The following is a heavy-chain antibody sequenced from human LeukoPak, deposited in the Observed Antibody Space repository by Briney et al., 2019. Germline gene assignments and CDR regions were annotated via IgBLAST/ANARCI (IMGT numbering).Heavy chain of an antibody. J-gene: IGHJ6*02. Sequence: GGSLRLSCAASGFTFSSYSMNWVRQAPGKGLEWVSPISSSSSYIYYADSVKGRFTISRDNAKNSLYLQMNSLRAEDTAVYYCARGSGWYYYYYGMDVWGQGTTVTVSS. CDR1: GFTFSSYS. CDR2: ISSSSSYI. CDR3: ARGSGWYYYYYGMDV. V-gene: IGHV3-21*01. D-gene: IGHD6-19*01.